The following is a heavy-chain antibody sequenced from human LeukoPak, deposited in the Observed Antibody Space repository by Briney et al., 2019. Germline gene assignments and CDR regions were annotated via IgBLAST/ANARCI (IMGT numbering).Heavy chain of an antibody. Sequence: SETLSLTCTASGFTISSYYWSWLRQPPGKGLEWFGYIYYSGSTNYNPSLKSRVTISVDTSKNQFSLKLSSVTAADTAVYYCARGTSWAIDYWGQGTLVTVSS. J-gene: IGHJ4*02. V-gene: IGHV4-59*01. CDR3: ARGTSWAIDY. CDR1: GFTISSYY. CDR2: IYYSGST. D-gene: IGHD3-16*01.